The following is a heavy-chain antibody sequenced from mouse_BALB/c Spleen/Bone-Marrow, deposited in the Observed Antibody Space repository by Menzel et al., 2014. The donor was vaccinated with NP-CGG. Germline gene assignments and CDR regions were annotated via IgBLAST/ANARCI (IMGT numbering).Heavy chain of an antibody. J-gene: IGHJ4*01. Sequence: VQLKQSGPELVKPGASMKISCKASGYSFXGYTMNWVKQSHGKNLEWIGLINPYNGGTSYNQKFMGKATLTVDKSSSTAYMELLSLTSEDSAVYYCARWDYYGYAMDYWGQGTSVTVSS. CDR3: ARWDYYGYAMDY. CDR2: INPYNGGT. CDR1: GYSFXGYT. V-gene: IGHV1-18*01. D-gene: IGHD1-1*01.